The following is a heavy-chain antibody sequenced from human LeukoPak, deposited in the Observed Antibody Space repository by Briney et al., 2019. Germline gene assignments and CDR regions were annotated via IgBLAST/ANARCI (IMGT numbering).Heavy chain of an antibody. CDR1: GFTFSNAY. J-gene: IGHJ4*02. Sequence: GGSLKLSCAASGFTFSNAYMNWVRQAPGKGLEWVGRIKPKTDGETTEYAAPVKGRFSISRDDSKNMLYLQMNSLKTEDTAVYYCITPLPYSAQGGQGTLVTVSS. CDR2: IKPKTDGETT. V-gene: IGHV3-15*07. D-gene: IGHD2-21*01. CDR3: ITPLPYSAQ.